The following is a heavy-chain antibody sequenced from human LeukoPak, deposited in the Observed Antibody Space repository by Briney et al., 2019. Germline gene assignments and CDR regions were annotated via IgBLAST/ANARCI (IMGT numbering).Heavy chain of an antibody. CDR3: ARDEAYAYSSSWYGGDGYYMDV. V-gene: IGHV1-2*02. CDR2: INPNSGGT. Sequence: ASVKVSCKASGYTFTGYYMHWVRQAPGQGLEWMAWINPNSGGTNYAQKFQGRVTMTRDTSISTAYMELSRLRSDDTAVYYCARDEAYAYSSSWYGGDGYYMDVWGKGTTVTVSS. J-gene: IGHJ6*03. D-gene: IGHD6-13*01. CDR1: GYTFTGYY.